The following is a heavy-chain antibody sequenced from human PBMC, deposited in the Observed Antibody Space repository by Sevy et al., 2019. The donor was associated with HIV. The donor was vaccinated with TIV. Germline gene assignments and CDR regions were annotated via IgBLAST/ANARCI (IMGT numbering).Heavy chain of an antibody. CDR2: IIPIFGTA. CDR3: ARGKSIAAPYYYGMDV. Sequence: ASVNVSCKASGGTFSSYAISWVRQAPGQGLEWMGGIIPIFGTANYAQKFQGRVTITADESTSTAYMELSSLRSEDTAVYYGARGKSIAAPYYYGMDVWGQGTTVTVSS. V-gene: IGHV1-69*13. D-gene: IGHD6-6*01. CDR1: GGTFSSYA. J-gene: IGHJ6*02.